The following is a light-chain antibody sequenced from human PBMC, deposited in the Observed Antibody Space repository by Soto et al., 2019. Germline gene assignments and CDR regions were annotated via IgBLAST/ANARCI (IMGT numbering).Light chain of an antibody. J-gene: IGKJ2*01. CDR1: ESVTSTY. CDR2: GTS. Sequence: ENVLTQSPGTLSLSPGERATLSCRATESVTSTYISWYQKKPGQTPRLLIFGTSIRAAGIPDRFSRSGSGTDFTLTISRLEPEDFAVYYCQQYNSYPYTFGQGTKLEIK. CDR3: QQYNSYPYT. V-gene: IGKV3-20*01.